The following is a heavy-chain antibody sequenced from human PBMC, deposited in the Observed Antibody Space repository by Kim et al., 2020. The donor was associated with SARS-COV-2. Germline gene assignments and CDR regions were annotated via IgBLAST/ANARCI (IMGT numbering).Heavy chain of an antibody. D-gene: IGHD6-13*01. CDR3: AKDRSSSWYLFSLGFDD. V-gene: IGHV3-23*01. Sequence: GGSLRLSCAASGFTFSSYAMSWVRQAPGKGLEWVSAISGSGGSTYYADSVKGRFTISRDNSKNTLYLQMNSLRAEDTAVYYCAKDRSSSWYLFSLGFDDWGQGTLVTVSS. CDR1: GFTFSSYA. J-gene: IGHJ4*02. CDR2: ISGSGGST.